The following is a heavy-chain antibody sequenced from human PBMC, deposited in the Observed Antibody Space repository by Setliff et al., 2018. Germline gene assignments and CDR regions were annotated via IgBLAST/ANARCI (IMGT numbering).Heavy chain of an antibody. CDR1: GGSISSYY. J-gene: IGHJ4*02. CDR3: ARGRYYGSGSYSL. CDR2: IYIGGSA. Sequence: SETLSLTCTVSGGSISSYYWSWIRQPAGKGLEWIGHIYIGGSANYKPSLKRRLTISRDTSKNQLSLNLSSVTAADTAVYYCARGRYYGSGSYSLWGQGTLVTVSS. D-gene: IGHD3-10*01. V-gene: IGHV4-4*07.